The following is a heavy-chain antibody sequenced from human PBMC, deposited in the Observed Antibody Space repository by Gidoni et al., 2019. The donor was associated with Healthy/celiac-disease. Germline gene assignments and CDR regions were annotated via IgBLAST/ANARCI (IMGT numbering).Heavy chain of an antibody. CDR2: IYSGGST. Sequence: EVQLVESGGGLVQPGGSLRLSCAASGFTVSSNYMTWVRQAPGKGLEWVSLIYSGGSTYYADSVKGRFTISRDNSKNTLYLQMNSLRAEDTAVYYCARAPYYYDSSGYHFDYWGQGTLVTVSS. CDR3: ARAPYYYDSSGYHFDY. CDR1: GFTVSSNY. V-gene: IGHV3-66*02. J-gene: IGHJ4*02. D-gene: IGHD3-22*01.